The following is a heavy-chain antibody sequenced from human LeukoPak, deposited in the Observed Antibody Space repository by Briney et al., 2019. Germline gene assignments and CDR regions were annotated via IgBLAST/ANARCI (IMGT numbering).Heavy chain of an antibody. J-gene: IGHJ4*02. CDR3: ARRASCINGVCEYYDS. D-gene: IGHD2-8*01. V-gene: IGHV5-51*01. Sequence: GESLQISCKGSAYIFTNYCIGWVRQMPGKGLELMGTIYPGDPDTRYSPSFQGQVTISADKSISTAYLQWSSLKAADTAMYFCARRASCINGVCEYYDSWGQGTLVTVSS. CDR1: AYIFTNYC. CDR2: IYPGDPDT.